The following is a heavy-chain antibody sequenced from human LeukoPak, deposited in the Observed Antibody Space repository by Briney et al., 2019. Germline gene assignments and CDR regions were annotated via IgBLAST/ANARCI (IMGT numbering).Heavy chain of an antibody. J-gene: IGHJ5*02. D-gene: IGHD6-6*01. CDR3: VRDLRSSSSENWFDP. CDR1: GGSISSYY. V-gene: IGHV4-59*01. CDR2: IYYSGST. Sequence: KTSETLSLTCTVSGGSISSYYWSWIRQPPGKGLEWIGYIYYSGSTNYNPSLKSRVTISVDTSKNQFSLKLSSVTAADTAVYYCVRDLRSSSSENWFDPWGQGTLVTVSS.